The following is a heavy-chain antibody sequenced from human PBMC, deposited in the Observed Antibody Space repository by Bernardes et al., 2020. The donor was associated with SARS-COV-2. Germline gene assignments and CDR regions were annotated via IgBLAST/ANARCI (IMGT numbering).Heavy chain of an antibody. CDR3: ARDCGGDRLVWFDP. CDR2: IYYSGST. CDR1: GGSISSSSYY. D-gene: IGHD2-21*02. J-gene: IGHJ5*02. Sequence: SETLSLTCTVSGGSISSSSYYWGWIRQPPGKGLEWIGSIYYSGSTYYNPSLKSRVTISVDTSKNQFSLKLSSVTAADTAVYYCARDCGGDRLVWFDPWGQGTLVTVSS. V-gene: IGHV4-39*02.